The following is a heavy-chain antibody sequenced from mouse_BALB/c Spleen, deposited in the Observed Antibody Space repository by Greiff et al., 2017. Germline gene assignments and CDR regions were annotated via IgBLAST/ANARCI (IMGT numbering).Heavy chain of an antibody. Sequence: EVKLLESGGGLVQPGGSLNLSCAASGFDFSRYWMSWARQAPGKGQEWIGEINPGSSTINYTPSLKDKFIISRDNAKNTLYLQMSKVRSEDTALYYCARLLWLRRGHYAMDYWGQGTSVTVSS. V-gene: IGHV4-2*02. J-gene: IGHJ4*01. D-gene: IGHD2-2*01. CDR2: INPGSSTI. CDR1: GFDFSRYW. CDR3: ARLLWLRRGHYAMDY.